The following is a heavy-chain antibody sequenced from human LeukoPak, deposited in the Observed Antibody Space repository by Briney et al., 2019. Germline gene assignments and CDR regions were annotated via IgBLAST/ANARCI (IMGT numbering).Heavy chain of an antibody. CDR1: GDSISSYY. J-gene: IGHJ4*02. V-gene: IGHV4-4*07. CDR2: IYTSGST. Sequence: SETLSLTCTVSGDSISSYYWSWLRQPAGKGLEWLGRIYTSGSTNYNPSLKSRVTMSVDTSKNQFSLKLSSVTAADTAVYYCAREITNGVCDYWGQGTLVTVSS. D-gene: IGHD2-8*01. CDR3: AREITNGVCDY.